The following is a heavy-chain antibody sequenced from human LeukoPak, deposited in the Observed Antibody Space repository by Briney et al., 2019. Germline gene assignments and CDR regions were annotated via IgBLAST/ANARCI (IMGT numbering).Heavy chain of an antibody. V-gene: IGHV3-74*01. CDR1: GFTFSSYW. CDR3: ARDLYSGDCPDY. Sequence: GGSLRLSCAASGFTFSSYWMHWVRHAPGKGLVRVSRIDSAGSRTSYADSVKGRFTISRDNAKNTLYLQMNSLRAEDTAVYYCARDLYSGDCPDYWGQGTQVTVSS. CDR2: IDSAGSRT. D-gene: IGHD1-26*01. J-gene: IGHJ4*02.